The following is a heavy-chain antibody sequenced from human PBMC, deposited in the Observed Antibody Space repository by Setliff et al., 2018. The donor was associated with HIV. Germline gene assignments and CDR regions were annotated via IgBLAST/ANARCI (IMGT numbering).Heavy chain of an antibody. D-gene: IGHD1-26*01. CDR2: IYPDDSNT. V-gene: IGHV5-51*01. J-gene: IGHJ5*02. CDR3: VRYSGSSYKSNWFDP. Sequence: PGESLKISCKTSGYEFYGWWIGWVRQKPGKGLEWMGIIYPDDSNTRYSPSFRGQVTISADMSISTAYLQWSSLQASDTAMYYCVRYSGSSYKSNWFDPWGRGTRVTVS. CDR1: GYEFYGWW.